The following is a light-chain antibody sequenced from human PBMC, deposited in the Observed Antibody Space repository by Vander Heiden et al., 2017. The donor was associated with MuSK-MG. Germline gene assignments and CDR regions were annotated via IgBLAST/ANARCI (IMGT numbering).Light chain of an antibody. J-gene: IGKJ1*01. CDR2: KAS. CDR1: RSISSY. Sequence: DIQMTQSPSTLSASVGDRVTITCRASRSISSYLAWYQHKPGKAPKLMVYKASKGESGVPYRFSGSGYGKEFTLTSSRRQHDDFANYYCQQDYSPWTFGQGTKVXIK. CDR3: QQDYSPWT. V-gene: IGKV1-5*03.